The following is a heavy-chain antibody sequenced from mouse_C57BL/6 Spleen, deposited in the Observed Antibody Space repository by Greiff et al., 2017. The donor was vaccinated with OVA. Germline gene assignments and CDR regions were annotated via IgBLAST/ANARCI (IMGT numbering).Heavy chain of an antibody. CDR2: IYPGNSDT. CDR3: TRRGNYVRSAMDY. Sequence: EVQLQQSGTVLARPGASVKMSCKTSGYTFTSYWMHWVKQRPGQGLEWIGAIYPGNSDTSYNQKFKGKAKLTAVTSASTAYMEHSSLTNEDSAVDYCTRRGNYVRSAMDYWGQGTSVTVSS. J-gene: IGHJ4*01. D-gene: IGHD1-1*01. CDR1: GYTFTSYW. V-gene: IGHV1-5*01.